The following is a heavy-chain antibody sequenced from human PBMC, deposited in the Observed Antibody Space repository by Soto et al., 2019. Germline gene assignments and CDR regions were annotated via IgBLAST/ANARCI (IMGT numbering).Heavy chain of an antibody. J-gene: IGHJ4*02. V-gene: IGHV3-23*01. D-gene: IGHD3-3*02. CDR3: ANDSRGIRVGCHIDY. CDR1: GFTFSSYA. CDR2: ISGSGGST. Sequence: EVQLLESGGGLVQPGGSLRLSCAASGFTFSSYAMTWVRQAPGKGLEWVSVISGSGGSTYSADSVKGRFTISRDNSKNRLYLQMNSRRAADTAGYYCANDSRGIRVGCHIDYWGQGTLVTVSS.